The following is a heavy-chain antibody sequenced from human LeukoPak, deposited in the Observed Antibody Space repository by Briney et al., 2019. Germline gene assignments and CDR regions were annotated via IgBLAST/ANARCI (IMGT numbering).Heavy chain of an antibody. D-gene: IGHD5-18*01. J-gene: IGHJ3*02. Sequence: PGGSLCLSCAASGFTFSSNAMNWVRQAPGKGLEWVSAISGSGGSTYYADSVKGQFTISRDNSKNTLYLQMNNLGAEDTALYYCAKVITAGWQKDDLDIWGRGTMLTVPS. CDR1: GFTFSSNA. CDR2: ISGSGGST. V-gene: IGHV3-23*01. CDR3: AKVITAGWQKDDLDI.